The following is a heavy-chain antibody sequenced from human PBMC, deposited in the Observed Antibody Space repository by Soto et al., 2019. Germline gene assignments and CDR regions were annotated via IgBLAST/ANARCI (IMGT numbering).Heavy chain of an antibody. Sequence: QVQLVQSGTEVKRPGDSVKVSCKASGYTFTGYYVHWVRQAPGQGLEWMGWSNPKSGDTYLAQRFQGRVTMNRDTSIGTAYMELRGPTSDETAEYYSAKGGAIVAAGTRVYLYNAMNVWGQGTTVTVSS. CDR3: AKGGAIVAAGTRVYLYNAMNV. V-gene: IGHV1-2*02. J-gene: IGHJ6*02. CDR1: GYTFTGYY. CDR2: SNPKSGDT. D-gene: IGHD1-26*01.